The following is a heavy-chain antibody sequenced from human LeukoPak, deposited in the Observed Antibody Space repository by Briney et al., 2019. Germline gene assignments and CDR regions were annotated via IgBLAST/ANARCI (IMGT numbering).Heavy chain of an antibody. CDR3: ARFSSSGSYRRNWFDP. D-gene: IGHD1-26*01. Sequence: ASMKVSCKASGYTFTGYYMHWVRQAPGQGFEWMGWINPNSGDTNYAQKLQGRVTMTTDTSTSTAYMELRSLRSDDTAVYYCARFSSSGSYRRNWFDPWGQGTLVTVSS. V-gene: IGHV1-2*02. CDR2: INPNSGDT. CDR1: GYTFTGYY. J-gene: IGHJ5*02.